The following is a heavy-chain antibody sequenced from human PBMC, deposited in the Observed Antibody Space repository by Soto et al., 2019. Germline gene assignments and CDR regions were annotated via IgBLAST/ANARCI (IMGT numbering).Heavy chain of an antibody. Sequence: QVQLQESGPGLVKPSQTLSLTCTVSGGSISSGDYYWSWIRQPPGKGLEWFGYIYYSGSTYHKPSLKSRVTISVDTSKIQFALKLSSVTAADTAVYYCARTSGGLGDYWGQGTLVTVSS. CDR2: IYYSGST. V-gene: IGHV4-30-4*01. CDR1: GGSISSGDYY. D-gene: IGHD2-15*01. J-gene: IGHJ4*02. CDR3: ARTSGGLGDY.